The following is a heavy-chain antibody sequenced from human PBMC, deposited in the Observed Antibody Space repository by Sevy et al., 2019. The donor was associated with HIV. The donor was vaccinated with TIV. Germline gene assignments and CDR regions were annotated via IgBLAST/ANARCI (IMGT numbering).Heavy chain of an antibody. CDR3: ARHGATLNWFDP. Sequence: SETLSLTCTVSGGSISSSSYYWGWIRQPPGKGLEWIGSIYYSGSTYYNPSLKSRVTISVDTSKNQFSLKLSSVTAADTAIYYSARHGATLNWFDPWGQGTLVTVSS. J-gene: IGHJ5*02. CDR2: IYYSGST. D-gene: IGHD3-16*01. V-gene: IGHV4-39*01. CDR1: GGSISSSSYY.